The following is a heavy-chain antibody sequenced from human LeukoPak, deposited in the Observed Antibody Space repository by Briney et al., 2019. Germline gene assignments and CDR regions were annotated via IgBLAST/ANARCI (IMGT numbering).Heavy chain of an antibody. V-gene: IGHV3-21*01. Sequence: GSLRLSCAASGFTFSSYSMSWVRQVPGKGLEWVSSISSSSSYISYADSVKGRFTIARDNAKNSLYLQMNSLRAEDTAVYYCARVRMVRGADAFDIWGQGTMVTVSS. CDR3: ARVRMVRGADAFDI. D-gene: IGHD3-10*01. CDR1: GFTFSSYS. J-gene: IGHJ3*02. CDR2: ISSSSSYI.